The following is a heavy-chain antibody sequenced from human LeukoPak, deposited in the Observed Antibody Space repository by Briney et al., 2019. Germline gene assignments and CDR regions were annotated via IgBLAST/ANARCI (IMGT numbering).Heavy chain of an antibody. CDR2: INHSGST. CDR1: GGSFSGYY. Sequence: PSETLSLTCAVYGGSFSGYYWSWIRQPPGKGLEWIGEINHSGSTNYNPSLKSRVTISVDTSKNQFSLKLSSVTAADMAVYYCARAGFVNFDYWGQGALVTVSS. CDR3: ARAGFVNFDY. D-gene: IGHD1-14*01. V-gene: IGHV4-34*01. J-gene: IGHJ4*02.